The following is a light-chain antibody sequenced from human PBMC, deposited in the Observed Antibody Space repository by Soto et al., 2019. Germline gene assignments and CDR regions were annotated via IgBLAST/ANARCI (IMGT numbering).Light chain of an antibody. J-gene: IGKJ1*01. CDR3: QQYGSSPRT. Sequence: EIVLTQSPGTLSLSPGERATLSCRASQSVSNYLDWYQQKPGQAPRLLIYCASSRATGIPDRFSGSGAGTDFTLTISRLEPEDFAVYYCQQYGSSPRTFGQGTKVDIK. CDR2: CAS. CDR1: QSVSNY. V-gene: IGKV3-20*01.